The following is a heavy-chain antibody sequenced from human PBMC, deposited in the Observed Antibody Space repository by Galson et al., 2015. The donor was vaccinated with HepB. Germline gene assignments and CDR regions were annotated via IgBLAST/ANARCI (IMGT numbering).Heavy chain of an antibody. CDR2: ISGNSNYI. CDR3: ARNLYSGADYAVDY. J-gene: IGHJ4*02. Sequence: SLRLSCAASGFTFSTYSMNWVRQAPGKGLEWVSSISGNSNYISHADSVKGRFTIPRDNAKNSLYRQMDSLRAEDTALYYCARNLYSGADYAVDYWGQGTLVTVSS. CDR1: GFTFSTYS. V-gene: IGHV3-21*01. D-gene: IGHD4-17*01.